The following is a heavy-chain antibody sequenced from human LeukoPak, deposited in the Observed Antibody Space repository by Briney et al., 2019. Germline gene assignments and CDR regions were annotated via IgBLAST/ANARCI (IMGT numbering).Heavy chain of an antibody. V-gene: IGHV4-34*01. Sequence: KPSETLSLTCAVYDGSFGGYHWNWIRRPPGKRLEWIGEITYGGTTNYNPSLRSRVTMSVDTSKKQFSLKLTSVTAADTAVYYCVRGRYCSSANCYDWFDPWGPGTLVSVSS. J-gene: IGHJ5*02. D-gene: IGHD2-2*01. CDR1: DGSFGGYH. CDR2: ITYGGTT. CDR3: VRGRYCSSANCYDWFDP.